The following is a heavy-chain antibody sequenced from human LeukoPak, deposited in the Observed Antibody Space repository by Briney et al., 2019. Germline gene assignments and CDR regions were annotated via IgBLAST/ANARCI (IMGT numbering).Heavy chain of an antibody. J-gene: IGHJ4*02. CDR3: ARDWGDYFDY. CDR2: IRYDGSNK. Sequence: PGGSLRLSCAASGFTFSSYGMHWVRQAPGKGLEWVAFIRYDGSNKYYADSVKGRFTISRDNSKNTLYLQMNSLRAEDTAVYYCARDWGDYFDYWGQGTLVTVSS. CDR1: GFTFSSYG. V-gene: IGHV3-30*02. D-gene: IGHD3-16*01.